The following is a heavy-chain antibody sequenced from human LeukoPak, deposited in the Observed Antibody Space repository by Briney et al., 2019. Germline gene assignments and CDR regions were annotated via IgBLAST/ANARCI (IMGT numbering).Heavy chain of an antibody. J-gene: IGHJ4*02. CDR2: IYYSGST. CDR3: ARAFKYYYDSSGYYGY. Sequence: PSETLSLTCAVYGGSFSGYYWSWIRQPPGKGLEWIGYIYYSGSTNYNPSLKSRVTISVDTSKNQFSLKLSSVTAADTAVYYCARAFKYYYDSSGYYGYWGQGTLVTVSS. CDR1: GGSFSGYY. D-gene: IGHD3-22*01. V-gene: IGHV4-59*01.